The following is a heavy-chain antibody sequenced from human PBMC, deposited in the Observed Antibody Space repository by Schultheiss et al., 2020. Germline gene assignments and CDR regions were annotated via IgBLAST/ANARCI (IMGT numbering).Heavy chain of an antibody. CDR2: IYPGDSDT. Sequence: GESLKISCKGSGYSFTSYWIGWVRQMPGKGLEWMGIIYPGDSDTRYSPSFQGQVTISADKSISTAYLQWSSLKASDTAMYYCARQEGSSPVWGTHRDYFDYWGQGTLVTFSS. J-gene: IGHJ4*02. V-gene: IGHV5-51*01. CDR3: ARQEGSSPVWGTHRDYFDY. CDR1: GYSFTSYW. D-gene: IGHD3-16*01.